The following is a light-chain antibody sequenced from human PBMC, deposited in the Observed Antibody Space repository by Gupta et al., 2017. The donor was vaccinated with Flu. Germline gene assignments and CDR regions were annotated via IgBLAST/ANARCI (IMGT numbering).Light chain of an antibody. CDR3: QQENNCPRT. CDR2: GAS. V-gene: IGKV3-15*01. CDR1: QSVSSN. J-gene: IGKJ1*01. Sequence: EIVMTQSPATLSVSPGERATLSCRASQSVSSNLAWYQQKPGQAPRLLIYGASTRANGFPARFSGSGSGTEFTLTISSRQSEDFAVYYCQQENNCPRTFGQGTKVEIK.